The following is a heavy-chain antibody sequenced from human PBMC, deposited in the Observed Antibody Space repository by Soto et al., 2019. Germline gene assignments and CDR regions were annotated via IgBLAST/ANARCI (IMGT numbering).Heavy chain of an antibody. Sequence: SETLSLTCAVYGGSLGGDYWSWIRQPPGKGLEWIGEINHSGSTNYNPSLKSRVTISVDTSKNQFSLKLSSVTAADTAVYYCAREPDSSGPLDYWGQGTLVT. CDR1: GGSLGGDY. D-gene: IGHD3-22*01. J-gene: IGHJ4*02. CDR2: INHSGST. CDR3: AREPDSSGPLDY. V-gene: IGHV4-34*01.